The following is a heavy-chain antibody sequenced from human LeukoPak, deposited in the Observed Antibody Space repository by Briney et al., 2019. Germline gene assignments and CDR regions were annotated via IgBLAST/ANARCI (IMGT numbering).Heavy chain of an antibody. CDR3: ARDTDTVTTILDY. V-gene: IGHV3-30-3*01. Sequence: GGSLRLSCAASGFTFSSYAMHWVRQAPGKGLEWVAVISYDGSNKYYADSVKGRFTISRDNAKNTLYLQMNSLRAEDTAVYYCARDTDTVTTILDYWGQGTLVTVSS. CDR2: ISYDGSNK. J-gene: IGHJ4*02. CDR1: GFTFSSYA. D-gene: IGHD4-17*01.